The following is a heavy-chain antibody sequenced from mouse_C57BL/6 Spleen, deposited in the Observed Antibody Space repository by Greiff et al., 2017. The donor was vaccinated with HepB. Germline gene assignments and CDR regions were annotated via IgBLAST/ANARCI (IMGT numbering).Heavy chain of an antibody. Sequence: QVQLKESGAELARPGASVKLSCKASGYTFTSYGISWVKQRTGQGLEWIGEIYPRSGNTYYNEKFKGKATLTADKSSSTAYMELRSLTSEDSAVYFCARVDLLLRYPDYWGQGTTLTVSS. CDR2: IYPRSGNT. J-gene: IGHJ2*01. D-gene: IGHD1-1*01. CDR1: GYTFTSYG. V-gene: IGHV1-81*01. CDR3: ARVDLLLRYPDY.